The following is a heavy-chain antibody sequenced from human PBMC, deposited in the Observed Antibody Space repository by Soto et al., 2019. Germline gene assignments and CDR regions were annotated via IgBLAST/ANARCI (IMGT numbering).Heavy chain of an antibody. Sequence: QVQLVESGGGVVQPGRSLRLSCAASGFTFSSYAMHWVRQAPGKGLEWVAVIWYDGSNKYYADSVKGRFTISRDNSKNTLYLQMNSLRAEDTAVYYRAREISKAARSVYYFDYWGQGTLVTVSS. CDR2: IWYDGSNK. CDR1: GFTFSSYA. V-gene: IGHV3-33*08. CDR3: AREISKAARSVYYFDY. J-gene: IGHJ4*02. D-gene: IGHD6-6*01.